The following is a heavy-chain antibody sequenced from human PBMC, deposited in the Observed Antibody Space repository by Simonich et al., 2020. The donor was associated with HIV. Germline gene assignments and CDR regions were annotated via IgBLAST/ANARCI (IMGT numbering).Heavy chain of an antibody. V-gene: IGHV4-34*01. CDR1: GGSFSGYY. D-gene: IGHD2-2*01. Sequence: QVQLQQWGAGLLKPSETLSLTCAVYGGSFSGYYWSWIRQPPGKGLAGIGEINHSGGTNYNPSLKSRVTISVDTSKNQFSLKLSSVTAADTAVYYCARGFYQRLYYFDYWGQGTLVTVSS. J-gene: IGHJ4*02. CDR2: INHSGGT. CDR3: ARGFYQRLYYFDY.